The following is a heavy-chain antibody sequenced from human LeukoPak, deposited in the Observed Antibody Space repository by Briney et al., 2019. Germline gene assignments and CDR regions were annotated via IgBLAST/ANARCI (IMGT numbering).Heavy chain of an antibody. J-gene: IGHJ4*02. CDR2: IWYDGSNK. V-gene: IGHV3-33*08. CDR3: ARESYDFWSGYAYYFDY. D-gene: IGHD3-3*01. Sequence: PGGSLRLSCAASGFTFSGYSMNWVRQAPGKGLEWVAVIWYDGSNKYYADSVKGRFTISRDNSKNTLYLQMNSLRAEDTAVYYCARESYDFWSGYAYYFDYWGQGTLVTVSS. CDR1: GFTFSGYS.